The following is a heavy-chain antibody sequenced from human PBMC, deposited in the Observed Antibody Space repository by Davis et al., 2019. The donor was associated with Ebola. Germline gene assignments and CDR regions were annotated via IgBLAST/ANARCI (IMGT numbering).Heavy chain of an antibody. CDR2: ANSDGSTT. Sequence: PGGSLRLSCAASGFTFINYWMHWVRQPPGKGLEWVSRANSDGSTTGYGDSVKGRFTISRDNARNTLYLQMNSLRAEDTAVYYCSREVRGGFSPMDLWGTGTTVTVSS. CDR3: SREVRGGFSPMDL. J-gene: IGHJ6*04. V-gene: IGHV3-74*01. CDR1: GFTFINYW. D-gene: IGHD5-18*01.